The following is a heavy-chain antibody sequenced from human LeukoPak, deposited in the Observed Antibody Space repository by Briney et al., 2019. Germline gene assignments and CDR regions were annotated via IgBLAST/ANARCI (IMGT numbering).Heavy chain of an antibody. V-gene: IGHV4-59*01. CDR2: IYYSGST. J-gene: IGHJ5*02. CDR3: ARLHSSRAEEFDP. CDR1: GDSIRNYH. Sequence: PSETLSLTCSVSGDSIRNYHWTWIRQSPGRGLEWIGYIYYSGSTNYNPSLRSRVTISVDTSKNQFSLRLTSVTATDTAVYYCARLHSSRAEEFDPWGQGTLVTVSS.